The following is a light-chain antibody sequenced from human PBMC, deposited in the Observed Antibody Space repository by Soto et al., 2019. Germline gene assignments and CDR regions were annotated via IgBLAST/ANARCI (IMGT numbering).Light chain of an antibody. CDR2: GAS. Sequence: EIVMTQSPATLSVSPVERDTLSCRASQSISINLAWYQQKLGQAPRLLIYGASTRATDIPARFSGSGSGTEFTLTISSLQSEDYAIYYCHQYDSWPPYTFGQGTKVDIK. CDR1: QSISIN. V-gene: IGKV3-15*01. CDR3: HQYDSWPPYT. J-gene: IGKJ2*01.